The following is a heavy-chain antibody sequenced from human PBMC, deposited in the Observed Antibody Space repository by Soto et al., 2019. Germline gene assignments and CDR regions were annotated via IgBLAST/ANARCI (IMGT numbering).Heavy chain of an antibody. V-gene: IGHV1-18*01. CDR1: GYTLTNYA. J-gene: IGHJ4*02. D-gene: IGHD2-2*01. CDR2: INTYNGNS. CDR3: AYSPRALVPAASFDY. Sequence: ASVKVSCKASGYTLTNYAISWVRQAPGQGPEWMGWINTYNGNSNYAQKFQGRVTMTTDTSTNTAYMELRSLTSDDTAVYYCAYSPRALVPAASFDYWGQGTLVTVSS.